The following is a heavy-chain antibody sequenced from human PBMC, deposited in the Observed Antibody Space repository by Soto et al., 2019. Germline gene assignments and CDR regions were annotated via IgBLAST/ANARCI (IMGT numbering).Heavy chain of an antibody. J-gene: IGHJ4*02. V-gene: IGHV4-31*03. D-gene: IGHD5-18*01. CDR1: GGSISSNIYY. CDR2: IYYSGST. CDR3: ARSGYSYGPNPLLY. Sequence: PSETLSLTCTVSGGSISSNIYYWGWIRQHPGKGLEWIGYIYYSGSTYYNPSLKSRGTISVDTSKNQFSLKLSSVTAADPAVYYCARSGYSYGPNPLLYWGQGTLVTVPQ.